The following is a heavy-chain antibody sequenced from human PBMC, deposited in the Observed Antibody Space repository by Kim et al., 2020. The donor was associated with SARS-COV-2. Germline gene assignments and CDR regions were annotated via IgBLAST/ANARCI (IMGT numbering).Heavy chain of an antibody. D-gene: IGHD6-19*01. Sequence: NYNPSLKSRVTISVDKSKNHFSLNLNSVTAADTAVYYCSGSTGWYRLDYWGQGTLVTVSS. J-gene: IGHJ4*02. CDR3: SGSTGWYRLDY. V-gene: IGHV4-4*02.